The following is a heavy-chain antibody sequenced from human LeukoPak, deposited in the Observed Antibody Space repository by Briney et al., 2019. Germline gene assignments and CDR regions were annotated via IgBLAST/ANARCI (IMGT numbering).Heavy chain of an antibody. D-gene: IGHD2-2*01. V-gene: IGHV1-2*06. CDR1: GYTFTGYH. CDR2: INPNSGDT. CDR3: ARDYCSSTCSLFDY. Sequence: GASVKVSCKASGYTFTGYHMHWVRQAPGQGLEWMGRINPNSGDTNYAQKFQGRVTMTRDTSISTAYMELSRLRSDDTAVYYCARDYCSSTCSLFDYWGQGTLVTVSS. J-gene: IGHJ4*02.